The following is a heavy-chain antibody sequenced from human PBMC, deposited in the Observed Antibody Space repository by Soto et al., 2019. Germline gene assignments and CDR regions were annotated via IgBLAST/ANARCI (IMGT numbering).Heavy chain of an antibody. CDR2: FSTGGDGGAT. CDR3: AIKVNSGAGSQFFDY. D-gene: IGHD3-10*01. CDR1: GFTFSSFS. V-gene: IGHV3-23*01. J-gene: IGHJ4*02. Sequence: GESLRLSCAASGFTFSSFSMSWVRQAPGKGLEWVSGFSTGGDGGATYYADSVKGRFTISRDNSKNTLFLQMNSLRAEDTAIYYCAIKVNSGAGSQFFDYWGQGALVTVSS.